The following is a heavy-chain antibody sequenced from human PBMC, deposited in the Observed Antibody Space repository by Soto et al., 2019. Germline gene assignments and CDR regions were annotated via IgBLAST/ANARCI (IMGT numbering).Heavy chain of an antibody. CDR3: ARDRGSSGMFELDV. Sequence: VGSLRLSCVASQFPFDVYSMHWVRQAPGKGLEWVSYIRHTTSATFYADAVKGRFTISRDNRKNSLFLQMNSLRDDDTGVYFCARDRGSSGMFELDVWGPGTLVTVSS. CDR1: QFPFDVYS. CDR2: IRHTTSAT. D-gene: IGHD6-19*01. V-gene: IGHV3-48*02. J-gene: IGHJ3*01.